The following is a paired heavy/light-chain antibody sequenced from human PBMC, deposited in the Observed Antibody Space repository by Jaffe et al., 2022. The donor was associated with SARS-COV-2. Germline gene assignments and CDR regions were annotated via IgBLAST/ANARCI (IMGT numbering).Light chain of an antibody. CDR2: WAS. CDR1: QNVLYSSSNKNY. V-gene: IGKV4-1*01. CDR3: QQYHSLPFT. Sequence: DIVMTQSPDSLAVSLGERATINCESSQNVLYSSSNKNYLAWYQQKPGQPPKLLIYWASTRESGVPDRFSGSGSGTDFTLTISSLQAEDVAVYYCQQYHSLPFTFGPGTKVDIK. J-gene: IGKJ3*01.
Heavy chain of an antibody. CDR2: INPSGGTT. Sequence: QVQLVQSGAEVQKPGASVKLSCKASGYTFTGFYIHWVRQAPGQGLEWMGIINPSGGTTTYAQNFQGRVTMTRDTSTSTVYMELSSLRFEDTAVYYCARRTDSYGFDYWGQGTLVTVSS. V-gene: IGHV1-46*01. CDR1: GYTFTGFY. D-gene: IGHD5-18*01. CDR3: ARRTDSYGFDY. J-gene: IGHJ4*02.